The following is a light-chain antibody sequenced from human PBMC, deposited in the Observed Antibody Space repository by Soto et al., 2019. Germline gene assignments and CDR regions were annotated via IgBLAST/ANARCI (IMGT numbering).Light chain of an antibody. Sequence: SYELTQPPSVSVAPGQTARITGGGNNIGSNSVHWYQQKPGQAPVLVGYDDRDRPSGIPERFTGSNSGTTATLTNNRVESRHEADYYCQVWDSSSDHVVFGAGTKLTVL. CDR2: DDR. CDR3: QVWDSSSDHVV. J-gene: IGLJ2*01. CDR1: NIGSNS. V-gene: IGLV3-21*02.